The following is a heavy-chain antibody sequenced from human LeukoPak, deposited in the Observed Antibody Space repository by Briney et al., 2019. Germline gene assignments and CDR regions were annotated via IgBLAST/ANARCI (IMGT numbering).Heavy chain of an antibody. CDR2: IKSKTDGGTT. CDR3: TTGNYYYDSSGYFGLTDY. CDR1: GFTFSNAW. Sequence: GGSLRLSCAASGFTFSNAWMSWVRQAPGKGLEWVGRIKSKTDGGTTDYAAPVKGRFTISRDDSKNTLYLQMNSLKTEDTAVYYCTTGNYYYDSSGYFGLTDYWGQGTLVTVSS. D-gene: IGHD3-22*01. V-gene: IGHV3-15*01. J-gene: IGHJ4*02.